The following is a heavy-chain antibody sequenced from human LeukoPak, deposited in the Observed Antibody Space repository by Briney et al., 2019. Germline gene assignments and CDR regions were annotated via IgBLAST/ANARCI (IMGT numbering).Heavy chain of an antibody. V-gene: IGHV3-48*04. J-gene: IGHJ4*02. Sequence: GRSLRLSCAASGFTFSSYSMNWVRQAPGKGLEWVSCISSSSSTIYYADSVKGRFTISRDNAKNSLYLQMNSLRAEDTAVYYCARDGSSYGSGSRGDYWGQGTLVTVSS. CDR3: ARDGSSYGSGSRGDY. CDR1: GFTFSSYS. CDR2: ISSSSSTI. D-gene: IGHD3-10*01.